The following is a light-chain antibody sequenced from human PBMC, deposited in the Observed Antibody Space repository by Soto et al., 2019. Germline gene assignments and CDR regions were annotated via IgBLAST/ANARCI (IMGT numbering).Light chain of an antibody. V-gene: IGKV1-13*02. CDR2: DTS. J-gene: IGKJ4*01. CDR1: QHIIID. Sequence: AIELTHSPSSLSASLGYIVTITFRSSQHIIIDLGLYQQRPGKAPKLLIYDTSSLQTGVPARFSGGGSGTDFTLTITSLQPEDFAAYYCQQVSRYPLTFGGGTKVDIK. CDR3: QQVSRYPLT.